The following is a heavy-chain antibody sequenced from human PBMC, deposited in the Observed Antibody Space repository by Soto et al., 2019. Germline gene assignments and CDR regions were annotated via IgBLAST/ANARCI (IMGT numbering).Heavy chain of an antibody. CDR2: IYYDGNS. Sequence: SETLSLTCTVSGGSINSVDYYWTWVRQPPGKGLEWIGYIYYDGNSQHNPSLKSRVTMSIDTSKNQFSLNLSSVTAADTAVYYCARDRRWLPRGPNNWLDLWGQGTQVTVSS. J-gene: IGHJ5*02. V-gene: IGHV4-30-4*01. CDR3: ARDRRWLPRGPNNWLDL. CDR1: GGSINSVDYY. D-gene: IGHD5-12*01.